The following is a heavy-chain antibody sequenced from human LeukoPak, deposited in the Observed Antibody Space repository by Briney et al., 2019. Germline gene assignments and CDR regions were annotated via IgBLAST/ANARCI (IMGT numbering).Heavy chain of an antibody. J-gene: IGHJ4*02. D-gene: IGHD5-12*01. V-gene: IGHV1-46*01. CDR1: GYTFTSYY. CDR3: ARDILPSYSGYDRTLPDY. Sequence: GASVKVSCKASGYTFTSYYMHWVRQAPGQGLEWMGIINPSGGSTSYAQKFQGRVTMTRDTSTSTVYMELSSLTSEDTAVYYCARDILPSYSGYDRTLPDYWGQGTLVTVSS. CDR2: INPSGGST.